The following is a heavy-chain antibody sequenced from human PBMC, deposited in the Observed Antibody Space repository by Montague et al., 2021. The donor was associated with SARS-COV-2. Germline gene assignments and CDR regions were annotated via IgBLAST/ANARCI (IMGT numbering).Heavy chain of an antibody. V-gene: IGHV6-1*01. CDR1: GDSAASNRAA. J-gene: IGHJ5*02. CDR3: ARDDPYCTNGVCYTGNWFDP. Sequence: CAISGDSAASNRAAWNWIKQSPSIDFQWLGRTYYRPKWYNDYAVSVKSRITINPDTSKNQFSLQLNSVTPEDTAVYYCARDDPYCTNGVCYTGNWFDPWGQGTLVTVSS. D-gene: IGHD2-8*01. CDR2: TYYRPKWYN.